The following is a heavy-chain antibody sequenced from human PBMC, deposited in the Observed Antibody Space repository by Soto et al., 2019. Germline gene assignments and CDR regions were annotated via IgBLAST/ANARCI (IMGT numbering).Heavy chain of an antibody. CDR2: ISSSSSTI. Sequence: GGSLRLSCAASGFTFSSYSMNWVRQAPGKGLEWVSYISSSSSTIYYADSVKGRFTISRDNSKNTLYLQMSSLRAEDTALYYCAKDRFYYDSSAYYYDAFDIWGQGTMVTVSS. J-gene: IGHJ3*02. CDR1: GFTFSSYS. D-gene: IGHD3-22*01. CDR3: AKDRFYYDSSAYYYDAFDI. V-gene: IGHV3-48*01.